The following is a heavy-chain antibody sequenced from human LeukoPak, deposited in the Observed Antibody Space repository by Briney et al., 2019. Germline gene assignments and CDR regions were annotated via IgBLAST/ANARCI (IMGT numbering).Heavy chain of an antibody. CDR2: IKQDGSEK. D-gene: IGHD2-2*01. V-gene: IGHV3-7*01. CDR1: GFTFSSYW. Sequence: GGSLRLSCAASGFTFSSYWMGWVRQAPGKGLEWVANIKQDGSEKYYVDSVKGRFTISRDNAKNSLYLQMNSLRAEDTAVYYCARVRGDIVVVPAAHSDYWGQGTLVTVSS. J-gene: IGHJ4*02. CDR3: ARVRGDIVVVPAAHSDY.